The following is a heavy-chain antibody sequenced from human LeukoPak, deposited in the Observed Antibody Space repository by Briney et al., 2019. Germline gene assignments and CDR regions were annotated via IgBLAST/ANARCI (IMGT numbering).Heavy chain of an antibody. CDR3: ARDSQHLNFDY. V-gene: IGHV3-7*04. CDR1: GFTSSNYW. Sequence: GGSLRLSCAASGFTSSNYWMNWVRQAPGKGLEWVANIKEDGSEKFYVDSVKGRFIISRDNANNSLYLQMNSLRAEDTAVYYCARDSQHLNFDYWGQGTLVTVSS. J-gene: IGHJ4*02. CDR2: IKEDGSEK. D-gene: IGHD3-3*02.